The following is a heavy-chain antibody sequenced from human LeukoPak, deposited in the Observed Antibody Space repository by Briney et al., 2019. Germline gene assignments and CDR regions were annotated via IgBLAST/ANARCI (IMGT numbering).Heavy chain of an antibody. D-gene: IGHD1-7*01. CDR1: GFTFSSYW. CDR2: IDSDGSST. V-gene: IGHV3-74*01. Sequence: GGSLRLSCAASGFTFSSYWMHWVRHAPGEGLVWVSRIDSDGSSTTYADSVKGRFTISRNNAKNTLYLQMNSLRAEDTAVYYCARDRSYNWNYGWFDPWGQGTLVTVSS. J-gene: IGHJ5*02. CDR3: ARDRSYNWNYGWFDP.